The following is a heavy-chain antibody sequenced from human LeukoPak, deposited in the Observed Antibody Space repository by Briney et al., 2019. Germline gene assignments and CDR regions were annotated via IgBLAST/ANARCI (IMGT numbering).Heavy chain of an antibody. D-gene: IGHD6-19*01. V-gene: IGHV3-7*01. CDR3: ARDPYRGGAFDI. Sequence: GGSLRLSCAASGFTFSRDWMTWVRQAPGKGLEWVANINQDGSETWYVDSVKGRFTMSRDNAKNSLFLQMDSLRAEDTAVYYCARDPYRGGAFDIWGHGTMVTVSS. CDR1: GFTFSRDW. J-gene: IGHJ3*02. CDR2: INQDGSET.